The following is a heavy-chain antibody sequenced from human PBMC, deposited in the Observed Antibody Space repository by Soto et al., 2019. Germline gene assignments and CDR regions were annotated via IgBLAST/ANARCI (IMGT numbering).Heavy chain of an antibody. J-gene: IGHJ3*02. CDR1: GFTLSSYA. Sequence: GGSLRLSCAVSGFTLSSYAMTWVRQAPGKGLEWGSAISNSGGSTYYADSVKGRFTISRDNSKNTLYLQMNSLRAEDTAVYYCAKAGHCSSTSCYMGGDAFDIWGQGTMVTVSS. V-gene: IGHV3-23*01. CDR3: AKAGHCSSTSCYMGGDAFDI. D-gene: IGHD2-2*02. CDR2: ISNSGGST.